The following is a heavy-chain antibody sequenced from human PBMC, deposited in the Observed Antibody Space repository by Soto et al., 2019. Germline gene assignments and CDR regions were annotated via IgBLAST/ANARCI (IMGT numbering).Heavy chain of an antibody. CDR2: TFHNGRT. CDR1: GGSISSSNW. D-gene: IGHD3-3*01. J-gene: IGHJ5*02. V-gene: IGHV4-4*02. CDR3: ARVTNGFWSGYFDP. Sequence: PSETLSLTCDVSGGSISSSNWWSWVRQPPGKGLEWIGETFHNGRTNYNPSLKGRVTISVDTSKNQFSLKLSSVTAADTAVYYCARVTNGFWSGYFDPWGQGTLVTVSS.